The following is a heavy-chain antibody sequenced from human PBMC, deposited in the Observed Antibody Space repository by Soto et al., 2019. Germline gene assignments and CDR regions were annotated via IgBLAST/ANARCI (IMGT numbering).Heavy chain of an antibody. D-gene: IGHD6-19*01. J-gene: IGHJ4*02. V-gene: IGHV3-33*01. Sequence: QVQLVESGGGVVQPGRSLRLSCAASGFTFSSYGMHWVRQAPGKGLEWVAVIWYDGSNKYYADSVKGRFTISRDNSKSTLYLQMNSLRAEDTAVYYCARDGGLAEAAEFDYWGQGTLVTVSS. CDR2: IWYDGSNK. CDR3: ARDGGLAEAAEFDY. CDR1: GFTFSSYG.